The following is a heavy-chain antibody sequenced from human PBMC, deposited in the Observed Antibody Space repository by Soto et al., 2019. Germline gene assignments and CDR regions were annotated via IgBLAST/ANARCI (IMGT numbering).Heavy chain of an antibody. Sequence: PSETLSLTCTVSGGSISSSSYYWGWIRQPPGKGLEWIGSIYYSGSTYYNPSLKSRVTISVDTSKNQFSLKLSSVTAADTAVYYCARQKSVNWFDPWGQGTLVTVSS. J-gene: IGHJ5*02. CDR1: GGSISSSSYY. CDR2: IYYSGST. V-gene: IGHV4-39*01. CDR3: ARQKSVNWFDP.